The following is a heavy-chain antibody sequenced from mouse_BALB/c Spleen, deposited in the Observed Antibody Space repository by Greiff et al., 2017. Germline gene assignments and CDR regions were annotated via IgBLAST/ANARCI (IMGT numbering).Heavy chain of an antibody. D-gene: IGHD2-14*01. Sequence: EVKLVESGGGLVKPGGSLKLSCAASGFTFSDYYMYWVRQTPEKRLEWVATISDGGSYTYYPDSVKGRFTISRDNAKNNLYLQMSSLKSEDTAMYYCARGYYRFYAMDYWGQGTSVTVSS. J-gene: IGHJ4*01. CDR1: GFTFSDYY. V-gene: IGHV5-4*02. CDR2: ISDGGSYT. CDR3: ARGYYRFYAMDY.